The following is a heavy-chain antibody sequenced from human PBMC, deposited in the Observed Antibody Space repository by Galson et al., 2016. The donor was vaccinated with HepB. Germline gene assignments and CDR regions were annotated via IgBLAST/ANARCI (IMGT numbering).Heavy chain of an antibody. J-gene: IGHJ6*02. CDR2: FDPEDGGK. Sequence: SVKVSCKVSGYSLTELSMHWVRQAPGKGLEWMGGFDPEDGGKIYAQKFQGRVTMTEDTSTDTAYMDLSSLRSEDTAVYYCTAGPIVVVQAAIRRRYYYDGMGVWGQGTTVTVSS. CDR3: TAGPIVVVQAAIRRRYYYDGMGV. V-gene: IGHV1-24*01. CDR1: GYSLTELS. D-gene: IGHD2-2*01.